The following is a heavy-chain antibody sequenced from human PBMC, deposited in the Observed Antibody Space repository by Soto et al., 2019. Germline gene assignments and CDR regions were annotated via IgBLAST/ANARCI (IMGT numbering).Heavy chain of an antibody. Sequence: GASVKVSCKASGFSFTSSTVQWVRQPRGQRLEWIGWIVVASDNTSYAQKFQERVTITRDMSTGTAYMELSSLRSEDTAVYYCAAETWLQDTFDVWGRGTMVT. D-gene: IGHD5-12*01. J-gene: IGHJ3*01. CDR1: GFSFTSST. CDR3: AAETWLQDTFDV. V-gene: IGHV1-58*01. CDR2: IVVASDNT.